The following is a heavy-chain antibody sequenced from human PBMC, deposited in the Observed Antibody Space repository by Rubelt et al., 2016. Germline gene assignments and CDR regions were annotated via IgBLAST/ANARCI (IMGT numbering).Heavy chain of an antibody. V-gene: IGHV3-7*05. CDR3: ARYSNHDC. CDR2: IKPDGSEK. J-gene: IGHJ4*02. D-gene: IGHD4-11*01. Sequence: EGQLVESGGGLVQPGGSLRLSCAASGFSLSSYWMSWVRQAPGKGLEWVANIKPDGSEKNYVDSVKGRFTIYRDRVKDLLFLQRNSLRAEDTAVYYWARYSNHDCWGQGTLVTVSA. CDR1: GFSLSSYW.